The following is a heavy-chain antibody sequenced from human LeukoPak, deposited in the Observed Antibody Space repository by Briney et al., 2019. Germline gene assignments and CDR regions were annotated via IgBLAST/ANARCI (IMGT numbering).Heavy chain of an antibody. J-gene: IGHJ4*02. D-gene: IGHD3-16*01. CDR3: ARGYLAWGFDY. Sequence: SETLSLTCTVSGGSISSYYWSWIRQPPGKGLEWIGYIYYSGSTNYNPSLKSRVTISVDTSKNQFSLKLSSVTAADTAVYYCARGYLAWGFDYWGQGTLVTVSS. CDR1: GGSISSYY. V-gene: IGHV4-59*01. CDR2: IYYSGST.